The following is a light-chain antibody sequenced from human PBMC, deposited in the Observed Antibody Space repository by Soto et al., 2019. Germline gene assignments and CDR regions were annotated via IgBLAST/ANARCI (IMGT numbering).Light chain of an antibody. Sequence: QSVLTQPASVSGSPGQSITISCTGSSNDIGAYKYVSWYQQYPGKAPKLIIFDVSNRPSGVSNRFSGSKSGNTASLTIAGLQAEDEADYHCSSYTTGSTLYVFGGGTKLTVL. J-gene: IGLJ1*01. CDR1: SNDIGAYKY. CDR2: DVS. CDR3: SSYTTGSTLYV. V-gene: IGLV2-14*01.